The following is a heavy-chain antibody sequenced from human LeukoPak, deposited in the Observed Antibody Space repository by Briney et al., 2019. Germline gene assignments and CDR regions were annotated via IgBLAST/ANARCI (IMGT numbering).Heavy chain of an antibody. CDR2: INHSGST. CDR1: GGSFSGYY. J-gene: IGHJ6*03. CDR3: ARLWFGENRYYYYYMDV. Sequence: SETLSLTCAVYGGSFSGYYWSWIRQPPGKGLEWIGEINHSGSTNYNPSLKSRVTISVDTSKNQFSLKLSSVTAADTAVYYCARLWFGENRYYYYYMDVWGKGTTVTVSS. D-gene: IGHD3-10*01. V-gene: IGHV4-34*01.